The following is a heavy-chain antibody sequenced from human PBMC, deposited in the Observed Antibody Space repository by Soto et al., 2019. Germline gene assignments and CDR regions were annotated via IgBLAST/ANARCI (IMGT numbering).Heavy chain of an antibody. V-gene: IGHV4-61*01. CDR3: ARGQRFGELPRDY. CDR2: IYYSGST. Sequence: SETLSLTCTVSGDSVSNGYFYWSWIRQPPGKGLEWIGNIYYSGSTTYNPSLKSRVTISLDKSKNQFSLRLSSVTAADTAVYYCARGQRFGELPRDYWGQGTLVTVSS. J-gene: IGHJ4*02. D-gene: IGHD3-10*01. CDR1: GDSVSNGYFY.